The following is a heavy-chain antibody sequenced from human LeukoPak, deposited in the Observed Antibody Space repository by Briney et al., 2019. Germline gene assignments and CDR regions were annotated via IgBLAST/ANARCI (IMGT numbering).Heavy chain of an antibody. V-gene: IGHV4-39*07. CDR2: INHSGST. CDR3: AREYGRWQQSGGYYFDY. Sequence: SETLSLTCTVSGGSISSSSYYWGWIRQPPGEGLQWIGEINHSGSTSYNPSLKSRVTISVDTSKSQFSLKLNSVTAADTAVYYCAREYGRWQQSGGYYFDYWGQETLVTVSS. J-gene: IGHJ4*02. D-gene: IGHD3-10*01. CDR1: GGSISSSSYY.